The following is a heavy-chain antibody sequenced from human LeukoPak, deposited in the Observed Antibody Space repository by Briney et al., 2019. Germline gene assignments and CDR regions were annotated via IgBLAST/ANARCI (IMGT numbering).Heavy chain of an antibody. J-gene: IGHJ3*02. D-gene: IGHD3-3*01. V-gene: IGHV4-4*08. CDR3: ARGVSAAALAGSGAFDI. CDR1: GGSISSYY. Sequence: SETLSLTFTVSGGSISSYYWSWIRQPPGKGLEWIGCIYTSGSTNYNPSLKSRVTISVDTSKNQFSLKLSSVTAADTAVYYCARGVSAAALAGSGAFDIWGQGTMVTVSS. CDR2: IYTSGST.